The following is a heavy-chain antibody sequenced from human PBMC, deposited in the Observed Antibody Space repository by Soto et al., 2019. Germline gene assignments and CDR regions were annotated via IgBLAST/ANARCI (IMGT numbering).Heavy chain of an antibody. CDR3: ARADCTGAYCYSWPFNYGVDV. CDR2: IWYDGSNK. CDR1: GFTFNTYG. V-gene: IGHV3-33*08. Sequence: QVQLVESGGGVVQPGGSLRLSCTTSGFTFNTYGMHWVRQAPGKGLEWVAIIWYDGSNKYYADSVKGRFTISRDNSKNTPYLQMNSLRAEDTALYYCARADCTGAYCYSWPFNYGVDVWGQGTTVTDSS. J-gene: IGHJ6*02. D-gene: IGHD2-15*01.